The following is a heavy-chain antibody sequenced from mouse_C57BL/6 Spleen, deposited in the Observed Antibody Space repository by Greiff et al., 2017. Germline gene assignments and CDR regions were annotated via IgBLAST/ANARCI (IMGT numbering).Heavy chain of an antibody. J-gene: IGHJ2*01. CDR3: AKESYSSNYFAY. CDR1: GYSFTGYY. Sequence: VQLQQSGPELVKPGASVKISCKASGYSFTGYYMYWVKQNHGNILDWIGYIYPYNGVSSYTQKFKGKATLTVDKSSSTAYMEIRSRTSEDSAVYYCAKESYSSNYFAYWGQGTTLTVSS. V-gene: IGHV1-31*01. D-gene: IGHD2-12*01. CDR2: IYPYNGVS.